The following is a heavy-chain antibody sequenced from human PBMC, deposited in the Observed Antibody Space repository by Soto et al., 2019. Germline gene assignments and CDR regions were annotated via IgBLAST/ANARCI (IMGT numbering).Heavy chain of an antibody. Sequence: GGSLRLSCAASGFTLSSYWMSWVRQAPGKGLEWVANIKQDGSEKYYVDSVKGRFTISRDNAKNSLYLQMNSLRAEDTAVYYCARLYYDCWSGTPYYYYYYGMDVWGQGTTVTVSS. CDR2: IKQDGSEK. CDR1: GFTLSSYW. J-gene: IGHJ6*02. V-gene: IGHV3-7*01. CDR3: ARLYYDCWSGTPYYYYYYGMDV. D-gene: IGHD3-3*01.